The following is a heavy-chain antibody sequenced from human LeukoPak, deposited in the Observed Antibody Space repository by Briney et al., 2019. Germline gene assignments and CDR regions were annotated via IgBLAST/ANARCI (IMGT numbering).Heavy chain of an antibody. CDR3: AGAKGPYYFDY. J-gene: IGHJ4*02. D-gene: IGHD3-10*01. Sequence: GGSLRLSCAASGFPFSSYGMHWVRQAPGKGLEWVAVTSSDGSRNHYADSVKGRFTISRDNSKNTLYLRMSSLRAEDTAVYYCAGAKGPYYFDYWGQGTLVTVSS. CDR2: TSSDGSRN. CDR1: GFPFSSYG. V-gene: IGHV3-30*03.